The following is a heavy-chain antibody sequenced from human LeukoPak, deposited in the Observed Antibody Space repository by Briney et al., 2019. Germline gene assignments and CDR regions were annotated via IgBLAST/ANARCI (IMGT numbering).Heavy chain of an antibody. D-gene: IGHD2-2*03. CDR3: AKHGNCRWADLFAP. CDR1: GFTRSSYA. CDR2: ISSIGDST. Sequence: GGSMRLSCAASGFTRSSYAMSWVRQAPEKGLEWVSAISSIGDSTYYADSVKGRFTIYRHNSKNTPYLQMNSLRAEDTAVYYCAKHGNCRWADLFAPWGQGPLVTVSS. V-gene: IGHV3-23*01. J-gene: IGHJ5*02.